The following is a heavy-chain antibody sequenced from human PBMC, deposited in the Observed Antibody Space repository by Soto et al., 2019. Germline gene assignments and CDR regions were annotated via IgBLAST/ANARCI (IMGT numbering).Heavy chain of an antibody. CDR2: TRNKANSYTT. V-gene: IGHV3-72*01. Sequence: GGSLRLSCAASGFTFSDHYMDWVRQAPGKGLEWVGRTRNKANSYTTEYAASVKGRFTISRDDSKNSLYLQMNSPKTEDTAVYYCAREECGGDCYYDAFDIWGQGTMVTVSS. CDR1: GFTFSDHY. CDR3: AREECGGDCYYDAFDI. J-gene: IGHJ3*02. D-gene: IGHD2-21*02.